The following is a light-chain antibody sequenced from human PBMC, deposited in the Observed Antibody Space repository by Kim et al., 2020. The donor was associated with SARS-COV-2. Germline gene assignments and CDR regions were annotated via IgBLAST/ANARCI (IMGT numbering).Light chain of an antibody. J-gene: IGKJ2*01. CDR2: DAS. CDR3: QQANSWPYT. Sequence: VSPGERATLSCRASQSVATHLAWYQQKPGQAPRLLIYDASTRATGILPRFSGSGSGTEFALTISSLQSEDSAVYFCQQANSWPYTFGQGTKVDIK. V-gene: IGKV3-15*01. CDR1: QSVATH.